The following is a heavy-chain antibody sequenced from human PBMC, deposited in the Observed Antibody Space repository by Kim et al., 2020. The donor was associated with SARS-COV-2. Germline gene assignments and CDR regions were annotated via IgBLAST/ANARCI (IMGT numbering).Heavy chain of an antibody. CDR3: ARDTWNILTGYGGFDP. Sequence: GGSLRLSCAASGFTFSSYAMHWVRQAPGKGLEWVAVISYDGSNKYYADSVKGRFTISRDNSKNTLYLQMNSLRAEDTAVYYCARDTWNILTGYGGFDPWGQGTLVTVSS. V-gene: IGHV3-30*04. CDR2: ISYDGSNK. D-gene: IGHD3-9*01. J-gene: IGHJ5*02. CDR1: GFTFSSYA.